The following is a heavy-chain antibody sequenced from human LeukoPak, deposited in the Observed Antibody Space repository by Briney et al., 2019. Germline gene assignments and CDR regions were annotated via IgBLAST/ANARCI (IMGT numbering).Heavy chain of an antibody. J-gene: IGHJ4*02. CDR1: GYTFTSYG. Sequence: GASVKVSCKASGYTFTSYGISWVRQAPGQGLEWMGWISAYNGNTNYAQKLQGRVTMTTDTSTSTAYMELRSLRSDDTAVYYCAXXXLSGSYAARGDYWGQGTLVTVSS. CDR3: AXXXLSGSYAARGDY. V-gene: IGHV1-18*01. D-gene: IGHD1-26*01. CDR2: ISAYNGNT.